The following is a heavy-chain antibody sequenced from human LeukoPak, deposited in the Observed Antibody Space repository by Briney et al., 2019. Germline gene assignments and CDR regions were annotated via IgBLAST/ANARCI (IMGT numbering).Heavy chain of an antibody. J-gene: IGHJ4*02. CDR2: IKQDGTEK. Sequence: GGSLRLSCGASGFSFSTYWMSWVRQAPGKGLEWVANIKQDGTEKYYVDSVKGRFTISRDNAKNSLYLQMNSLRAEDTAVYYCARGTSYDYYDSSGYLDYWGQGTLVTVSS. CDR1: GFSFSTYW. CDR3: ARGTSYDYYDSSGYLDY. V-gene: IGHV3-7*01. D-gene: IGHD3-22*01.